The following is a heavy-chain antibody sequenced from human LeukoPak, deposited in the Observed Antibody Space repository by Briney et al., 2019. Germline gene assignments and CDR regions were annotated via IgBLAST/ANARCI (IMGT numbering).Heavy chain of an antibody. Sequence: GGSLRLSCAASGFSFSNAWMSWVRQAPGKGLEWVGRIKSKTDGGTTDYAAPVKGRFTISRDDSKNTLYLQMNSLKTEDTAVYYCTTGDSAVAGTSYWGQGTLVTVSS. D-gene: IGHD6-19*01. CDR2: IKSKTDGGTT. CDR1: GFSFSNAW. J-gene: IGHJ4*02. V-gene: IGHV3-15*01. CDR3: TTGDSAVAGTSY.